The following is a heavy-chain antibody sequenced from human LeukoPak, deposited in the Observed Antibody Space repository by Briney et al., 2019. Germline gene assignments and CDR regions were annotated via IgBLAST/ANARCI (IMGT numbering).Heavy chain of an antibody. CDR1: GYTFTNYD. Sequence: ASVKVSCKTSGYTFTNYDINWVRQAPGQGLEWMGWISAYNGNTNYAQKLQGRVTMTTDTSTSTAYMELRSLRSDDTAVYYCASMYSSGWYADYWGQGTLVTVSS. J-gene: IGHJ4*02. D-gene: IGHD6-19*01. CDR3: ASMYSSGWYADY. CDR2: ISAYNGNT. V-gene: IGHV1-18*01.